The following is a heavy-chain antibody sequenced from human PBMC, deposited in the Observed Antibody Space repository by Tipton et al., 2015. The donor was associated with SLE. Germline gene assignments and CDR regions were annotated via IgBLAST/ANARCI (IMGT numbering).Heavy chain of an antibody. CDR1: GGSISSSSYY. CDR3: ARDGARWLPYYYYYMDV. CDR2: IYYSGST. V-gene: IGHV4-39*07. D-gene: IGHD5-12*01. J-gene: IGHJ6*03. Sequence: TLSLTCTVSGGSISSSSYYWGWIRQPPGKGLEWIGSIYYSGSTYYNPSLKSRVTISVDTSKNQFSLKLSSVTAADTAVYYCARDGARWLPYYYYYMDVWGKGTTVTVSS.